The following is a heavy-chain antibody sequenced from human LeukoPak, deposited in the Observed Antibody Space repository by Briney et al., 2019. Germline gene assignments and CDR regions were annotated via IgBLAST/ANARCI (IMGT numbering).Heavy chain of an antibody. V-gene: IGHV3-64*01. J-gene: IGHJ4*02. D-gene: IGHD2-8*01. Sequence: GGSLRLSCAASGFTFSSYAMSWVRQAPGKGLEWVSAISGDGGSTYYGNSVKGRFTISRDNSKNTLYLQMGSLRAEDMAVYYCAREGTPGTNDYWGQGTLVTVSS. CDR2: ISGDGGST. CDR3: AREGTPGTNDY. CDR1: GFTFSSYA.